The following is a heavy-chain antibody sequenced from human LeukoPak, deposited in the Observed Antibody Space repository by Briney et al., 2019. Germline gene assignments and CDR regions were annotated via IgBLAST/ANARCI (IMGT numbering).Heavy chain of an antibody. CDR1: GFTFSSYS. Sequence: GGSLRLSCAASGFTFSSYSMNWVRQAPGKGLEWVSSISSSSYIYYADSVKGRFTISRDNAKNSLYLQMNSLRAEDTAVYYCAKGLLYSYADSWGQGTLVTVSS. D-gene: IGHD5-18*01. J-gene: IGHJ4*02. V-gene: IGHV3-21*01. CDR2: ISSSSYI. CDR3: AKGLLYSYADS.